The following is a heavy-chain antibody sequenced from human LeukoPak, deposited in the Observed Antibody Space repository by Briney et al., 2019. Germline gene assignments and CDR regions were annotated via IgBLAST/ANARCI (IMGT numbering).Heavy chain of an antibody. V-gene: IGHV4-34*01. J-gene: IGHJ3*02. CDR1: GGSFSGYY. CDR2: INHSGST. Sequence: SETLSLTCAVYGGSFSGYYWSWIRQPPGKGLEWIGEINHSGSTNYNPSLKSRVTISVDTSKNQFSLKLSSVTAADTAVYYCARANPRYSGSYGIWGQGTMVTVSS. CDR3: ARANPRYSGSYGI. D-gene: IGHD1-26*01.